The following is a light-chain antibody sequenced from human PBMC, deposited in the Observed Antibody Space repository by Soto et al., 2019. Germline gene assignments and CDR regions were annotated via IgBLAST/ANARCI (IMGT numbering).Light chain of an antibody. V-gene: IGLV2-14*01. CDR3: FSFTTTNTQV. Sequence: QSALTQPASLSGSPGQSITISCTGTSSDIGAYDYVSWFQQHPGKAPELMISEVNNRPSGLSNRFSRPKSGNTPYLTISRLQVDNEAESFCFSFTTTNTQVFGTGTKGT. CDR1: SSDIGAYDY. J-gene: IGLJ1*01. CDR2: EVN.